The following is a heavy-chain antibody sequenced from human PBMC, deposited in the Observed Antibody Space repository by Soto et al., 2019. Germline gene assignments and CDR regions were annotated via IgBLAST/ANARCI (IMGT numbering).Heavy chain of an antibody. J-gene: IGHJ5*02. V-gene: IGHV3-9*01. CDR2: ITWNSANV. CDR3: AKGGYCTDGSGYTEFAP. Sequence: QLVESGGGLVQPGRSLRLSCTASGFTFDDYPMHWVRQRPGQGLEWVSGITWNSANVGYADSVRGRFTISRDNAKNSLFLRMDNLIPEDTAFYFCAKGGYCTDGSGYTEFAPRGQGTLVTVSS. CDR1: GFTFDDYP. D-gene: IGHD2-15*01.